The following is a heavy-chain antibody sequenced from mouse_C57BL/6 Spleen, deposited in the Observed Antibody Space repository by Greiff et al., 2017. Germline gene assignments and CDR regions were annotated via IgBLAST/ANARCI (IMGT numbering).Heavy chain of an antibody. D-gene: IGHD3-1*01. CDR2: IYPGSGST. CDR1: GYTFTSYW. CDR3: AQRLWLQDYYARAY. J-gene: IGHJ4*01. V-gene: IGHV1-55*01. Sequence: QVQLQQPGAELVKPGASVKMSCKASGYTFTSYWMTWVKQRPGQGLEWIGDIYPGSGSTNYNEKFKSKATLTVDTSSSTAYMQLSSLTSEDTAVYYCAQRLWLQDYYARAYWGQGTSVTVSA.